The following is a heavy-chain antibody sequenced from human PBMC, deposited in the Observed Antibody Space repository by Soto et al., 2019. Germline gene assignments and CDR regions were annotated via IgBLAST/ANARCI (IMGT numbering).Heavy chain of an antibody. CDR1: GGSISSGGYY. CDR2: IYYSGST. CDR3: ARGWDTAEGYYYMDV. V-gene: IGHV4-31*03. D-gene: IGHD5-18*01. J-gene: IGHJ6*03. Sequence: SETLSLTCTVSGGSISSGGYYWSWIRQHPGKGLEWIGYIYYSGSTYYNPSLKSRVTISVDTSKNQFSLKLSSVTAADTAVYYCARGWDTAEGYYYMDVWGKGTTVTVSS.